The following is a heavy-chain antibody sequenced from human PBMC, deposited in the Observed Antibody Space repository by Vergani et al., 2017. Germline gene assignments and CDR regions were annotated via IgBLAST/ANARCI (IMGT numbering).Heavy chain of an antibody. D-gene: IGHD5-12*01. CDR2: VSGSVGST. Sequence: EVQLLESGGDLVQPGGSLRLSCAASGFTFNHYAMNWGCQAPGTGLEGVSGVSGSVGSTYYAGSVKGRFTISRDSSKNTLYLQMNSLSAGDTAVYYCAKANPRNSGYDYLYYYHAMDVWGQGTTVTVSS. V-gene: IGHV3-23*01. CDR3: AKANPRNSGYDYLYYYHAMDV. CDR1: GFTFNHYA. J-gene: IGHJ6*02.